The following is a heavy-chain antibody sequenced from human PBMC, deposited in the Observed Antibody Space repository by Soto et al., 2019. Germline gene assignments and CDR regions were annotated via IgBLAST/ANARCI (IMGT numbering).Heavy chain of an antibody. CDR3: ARDWGYFDQGVGEYYYYGMDV. CDR1: GYTFTSYG. Sequence: ASVKVSCKASGYTFTSYGISWVRHAPGQGLEWMGWISAYNGNTNYAQKLQGRVTMTTDTSTSTAYMELRSLRSDDTAVYYCARDWGYFDQGVGEYYYYGMDVWGQGTTVTVYS. D-gene: IGHD3-9*01. J-gene: IGHJ6*02. V-gene: IGHV1-18*01. CDR2: ISAYNGNT.